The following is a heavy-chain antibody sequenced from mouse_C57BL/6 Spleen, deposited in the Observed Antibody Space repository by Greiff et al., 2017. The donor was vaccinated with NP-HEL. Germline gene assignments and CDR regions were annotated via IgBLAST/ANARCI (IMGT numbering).Heavy chain of an antibody. J-gene: IGHJ4*01. V-gene: IGHV6-3*01. CDR3: TRLGRGNYAMDY. Sequence: EVMLVESGGGLVQPGGSMKLSCVASGFTFSNYWMNWVRQSPEKGLEWVAQIRLKSDNYATHYAESVKGRFTISRDDSKSSVYLQMNNLRAEDTGIYYCTRLGRGNYAMDYWGQGTSVTVSS. CDR2: IRLKSDNYAT. CDR1: GFTFSNYW. D-gene: IGHD4-1*01.